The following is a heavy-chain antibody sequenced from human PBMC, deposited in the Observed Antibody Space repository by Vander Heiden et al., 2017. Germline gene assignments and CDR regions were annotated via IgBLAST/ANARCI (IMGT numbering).Heavy chain of an antibody. J-gene: IGHJ4*02. CDR2: INIDGTST. CDR3: ARDGYGSGMDY. Sequence: EVQLVESGGGLVQPGGSLRLSCAASGFTFSSSWMHWVRQAPGKGLVWVSRINIDGTSTGYADSVKGRFTISRDNAKNTLYLQMISLRAEDTAVYYCARDGYGSGMDYWGQGTLVTVSS. D-gene: IGHD3-10*01. V-gene: IGHV3-74*01. CDR1: GFTFSSSW.